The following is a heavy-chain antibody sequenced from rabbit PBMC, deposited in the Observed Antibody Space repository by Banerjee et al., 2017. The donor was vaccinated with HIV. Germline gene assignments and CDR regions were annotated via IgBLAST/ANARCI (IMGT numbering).Heavy chain of an antibody. Sequence: EESGGDLVQPEGSLTLTCKASGLDFSSSYWICWVRQAPGKGLQWIACIYTGSGSTYYASWAKGRFTISKTSSTTVTLQMTSLTAADTATYFCATNSAGYAYANLWGPGTLVTVS. V-gene: IGHV1S45*01. CDR2: IYTGSGST. CDR1: GLDFSSSYW. D-gene: IGHD6-1*01. J-gene: IGHJ6*01. CDR3: ATNSAGYAYANL.